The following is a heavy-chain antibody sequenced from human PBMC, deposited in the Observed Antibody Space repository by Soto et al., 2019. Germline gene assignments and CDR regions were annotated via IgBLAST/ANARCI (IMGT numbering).Heavy chain of an antibody. CDR1: GFTFSSYG. V-gene: IGHV3-30*18. CDR3: AKDRSLVRGPMPY. D-gene: IGHD3-10*01. CDR2: ISYDGSNK. J-gene: IGHJ4*02. Sequence: QVQLVESGGGVVQPGRSLRLSCAASGFTFSSYGMHWVRQAPGKGLEWVAVISYDGSNKYYADSVKGRFTISRDNSKNTLYLQMNSLGAEDTAVYYCAKDRSLVRGPMPYWGQGTLVTVSS.